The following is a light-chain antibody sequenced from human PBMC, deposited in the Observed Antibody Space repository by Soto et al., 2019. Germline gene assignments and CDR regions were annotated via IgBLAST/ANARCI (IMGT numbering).Light chain of an antibody. Sequence: EIVLTQSPATLSLSPGERATLSCRASQSVYSYLAWYQQKPGQAPRLLISDASNRATAIPARFSGSGSGTDFTLTISSLEPEDFAVYYCQQRSNWPLTFGGGTKVEIK. CDR2: DAS. CDR3: QQRSNWPLT. V-gene: IGKV3-11*01. J-gene: IGKJ4*01. CDR1: QSVYSY.